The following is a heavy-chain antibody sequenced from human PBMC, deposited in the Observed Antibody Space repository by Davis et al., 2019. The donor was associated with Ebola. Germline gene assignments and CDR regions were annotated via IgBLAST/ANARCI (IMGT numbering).Heavy chain of an antibody. Sequence: AASVKVSCKASGYSFKNYAISWVRQAPGQGLEWMGWITAYNGNTNYAQKLQGRVTMTTDTSTGTAYMELRSLRSDDTAVYFCARTSIVGTTTTASDIWGQGTKVTVSS. CDR2: ITAYNGNT. D-gene: IGHD1-26*01. CDR3: ARTSIVGTTTTASDI. J-gene: IGHJ3*02. V-gene: IGHV1-18*01. CDR1: GYSFKNYA.